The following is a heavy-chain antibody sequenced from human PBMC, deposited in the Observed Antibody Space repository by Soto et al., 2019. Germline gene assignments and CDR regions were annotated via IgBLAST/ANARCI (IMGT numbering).Heavy chain of an antibody. CDR1: GGSISSSSYY. J-gene: IGHJ4*02. CDR2: IYYSGST. V-gene: IGHV4-39*01. D-gene: IGHD3-22*01. Sequence: SETLSLTCTVSGGSISSSSYYWGWIRQPPGKGLEWIGSIYYSGSTYYNPSLKSRVTISVDTSKNQFSLKLSSVTAADTAVYYCARSDYYASSGYYFRLAVHFDYWGQGTLVTVSS. CDR3: ARSDYYASSGYYFRLAVHFDY.